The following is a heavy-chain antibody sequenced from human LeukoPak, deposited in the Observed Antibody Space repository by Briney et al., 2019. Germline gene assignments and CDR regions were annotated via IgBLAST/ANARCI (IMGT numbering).Heavy chain of an antibody. CDR1: GYTFTGHY. CDR2: INPNSGGT. CDR3: ARSPQWELPYYFDY. V-gene: IGHV1-2*02. J-gene: IGHJ4*02. D-gene: IGHD1-26*01. Sequence: ASVKVSCKASGYTFTGHYMHWVRQAPGQGLEWMGWINPNSGGTNYAQKLQGRVTMTTDTSTSTAYMELSRLRSDDTAVYYCARSPQWELPYYFDYWGQGTLVTVSS.